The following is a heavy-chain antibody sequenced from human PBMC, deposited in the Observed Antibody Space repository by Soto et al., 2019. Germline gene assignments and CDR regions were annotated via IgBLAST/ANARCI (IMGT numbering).Heavy chain of an antibody. CDR3: ARDRPTGDLGWFDP. CDR1: GGSLSSYY. J-gene: IGHJ5*02. Sequence: SETPSLTCVVSGGSLSSYYWSWIRQPPGKGLEWIGYIYYSGSTNYNPSLKSRVTISVDTSKNQFSLKLSSVTAADTAVYYCARDRPTGDLGWFDPWGQGTLVTVS. V-gene: IGHV4-59*01. D-gene: IGHD7-27*01. CDR2: IYYSGST.